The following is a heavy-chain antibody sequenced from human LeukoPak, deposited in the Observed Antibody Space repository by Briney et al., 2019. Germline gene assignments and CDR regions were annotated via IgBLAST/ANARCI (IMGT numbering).Heavy chain of an antibody. V-gene: IGHV1-69*13. CDR1: GGTFSSYA. J-gene: IGHJ6*02. CDR3: ARVPGHYYGMDV. D-gene: IGHD3-10*01. Sequence: SVKVSCKASGGTFSSYAISWVRQAPGQGLEWMGGIIPIFGTANYAQKFQGRVTITADEFTSTAYVELSSLRSEDTAVYYCARVPGHYYGMDVWGQGTTVTVSS. CDR2: IIPIFGTA.